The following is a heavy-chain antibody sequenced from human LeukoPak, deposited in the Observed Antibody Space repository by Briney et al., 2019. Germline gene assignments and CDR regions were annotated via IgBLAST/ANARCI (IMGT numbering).Heavy chain of an antibody. CDR3: ARHVVPAAMYYYYYMDV. J-gene: IGHJ6*03. D-gene: IGHD2-2*01. V-gene: IGHV3-53*01. CDR1: GFIVSNDY. CDR2: IYRGGST. Sequence: PGGSLRLSCAASGFIVSNDYMSWVRQAPGKGLEWVSVIYRGGSTYYADSVKGRFTISRDSSKNTLYLQMNSLRAEDTAVYYCARHVVPAAMYYYYYMDVWGKGTTVTVSS.